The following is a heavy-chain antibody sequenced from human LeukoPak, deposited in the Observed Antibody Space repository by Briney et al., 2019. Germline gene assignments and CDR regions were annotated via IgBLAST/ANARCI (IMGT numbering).Heavy chain of an antibody. CDR2: FDPEDGET. CDR1: GYTLTESS. Sequence: ASVKLSCKVSGYTLTESSMHWVRHAPGKGLEWRGGFDPEDGETIYAQKFQGRVTMTEDTSTDTAYMELSSLRSEDTAVYYCATKSGSSWYLGWFNPWGQGTLVTLSS. J-gene: IGHJ5*02. D-gene: IGHD6-13*01. CDR3: ATKSGSSWYLGWFNP. V-gene: IGHV1-24*01.